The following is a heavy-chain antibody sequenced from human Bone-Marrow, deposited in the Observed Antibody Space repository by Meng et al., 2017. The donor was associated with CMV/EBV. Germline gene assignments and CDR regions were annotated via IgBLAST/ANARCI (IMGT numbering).Heavy chain of an antibody. J-gene: IGHJ6*02. Sequence: GESLKISCAASGFTFSSYAMSWVRQAPGKGLEWVSSISSSSSYIYYADSVKGRFTISRDNAKNSLYLQMNSLRAEDTAVYYCARGLGSGIWYYGMDVWGQGTTVTVSS. CDR3: ARGLGSGIWYYGMDV. D-gene: IGHD3-10*01. CDR1: GFTFSSYA. V-gene: IGHV3-21*01. CDR2: ISSSSSYI.